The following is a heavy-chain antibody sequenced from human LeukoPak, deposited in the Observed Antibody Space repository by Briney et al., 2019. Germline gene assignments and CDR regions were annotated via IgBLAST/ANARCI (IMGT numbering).Heavy chain of an antibody. D-gene: IGHD3-9*01. Sequence: GGSLRLSCAASGFTFSSYAMHGVRQAPGKGLDGVAVISYDGSNKYYADSVKGRFTISRDNSKNTLDLQMNSLRAEDTAVYSCATTSDLRYFDWLFPNYYYYMDVWGKGTTVTVSS. CDR1: GFTFSSYA. J-gene: IGHJ6*03. V-gene: IGHV3-30*04. CDR2: ISYDGSNK. CDR3: ATTSDLRYFDWLFPNYYYYMDV.